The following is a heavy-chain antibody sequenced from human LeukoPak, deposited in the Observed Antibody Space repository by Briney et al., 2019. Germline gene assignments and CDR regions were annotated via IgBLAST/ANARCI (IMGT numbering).Heavy chain of an antibody. J-gene: IGHJ4*02. D-gene: IGHD3-22*01. CDR2: IYSGGST. CDR1: GFTVSSNY. V-gene: IGHV3-66*02. Sequence: GGSLRLSCAASGFTVSSNYMSWVRQAPGKGLEWVSVIYSGGSTYYADSVKGRFTISRDNSKNTLYLQVNSLRAEDTAVCYCARETRRYYDSSGYFLDYWGQGTLVTVSS. CDR3: ARETRRYYDSSGYFLDY.